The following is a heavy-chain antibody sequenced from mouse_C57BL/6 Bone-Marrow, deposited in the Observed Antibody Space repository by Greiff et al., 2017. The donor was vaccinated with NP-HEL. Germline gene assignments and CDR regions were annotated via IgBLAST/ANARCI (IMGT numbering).Heavy chain of an antibody. CDR3: ARDSLGRAY. CDR2: INPYNGGT. CDR1: GYTFTDYY. Sequence: EVQLQQSGPVLVKPGASVKMSCKASGYTFTDYYMNWVKQSHGKSLEWIGVINPYNGGTSYNQKFKGKATLTVDKSSSTAYMELNSLTSEDSAVYYCARDSLGRAYWGQGTLVTVSA. V-gene: IGHV1-19*01. J-gene: IGHJ3*01. D-gene: IGHD4-1*01.